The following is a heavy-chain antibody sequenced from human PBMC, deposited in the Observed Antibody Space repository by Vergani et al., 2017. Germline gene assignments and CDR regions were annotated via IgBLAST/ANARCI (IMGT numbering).Heavy chain of an antibody. CDR1: GGSISRGGYY. V-gene: IGHV4-31*03. CDR3: ARDGPSRAFDY. CDR2: IYYSGST. Sequence: QVQLQESGPGLVKPSQTLSLTCTVSGGSISRGGYYWSWIRQHPGKGLEWIGYIYYSGSTYYNPSLKRRVTISVDTSKNQFSLKLGSVTAAATAVYYCARDGPSRAFDYWGQGTLVTVSA. J-gene: IGHJ4*02.